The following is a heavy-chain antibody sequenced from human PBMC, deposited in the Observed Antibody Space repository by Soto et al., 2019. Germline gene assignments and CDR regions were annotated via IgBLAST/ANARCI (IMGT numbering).Heavy chain of an antibody. CDR3: ARDSNPNIVVVPAAMSGGLYYYYYGMDV. Sequence: ASVKVSCKASGYTFITYGISWVRQAPGQGLEWMGWISAYNGNTNYAQKFQGRVTMTTDTSISTAYMELSRLRSDDTAVYYCARDSNPNIVVVPAAMSGGLYYYYYGMDVWGQGTTVTVSS. CDR2: ISAYNGNT. CDR1: GYTFITYG. D-gene: IGHD2-2*01. J-gene: IGHJ6*02. V-gene: IGHV1-18*01.